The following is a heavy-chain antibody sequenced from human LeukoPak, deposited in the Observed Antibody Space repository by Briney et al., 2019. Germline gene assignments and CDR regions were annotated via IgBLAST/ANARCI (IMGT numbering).Heavy chain of an antibody. J-gene: IGHJ6*03. CDR2: IYYSGST. CDR1: GGSISSYY. V-gene: IGHV4-59*01. Sequence: SETLSLTCTVSGGSISSYYWSWIRQPPGKGLEWIGYIYYSGSTNYNPSLKSRVTISVDTSKNQFSLKLSSVTAADTAVYYCTRGYYYYYMDVWGKGTTVTVSS. CDR3: TRGYYYYYMDV.